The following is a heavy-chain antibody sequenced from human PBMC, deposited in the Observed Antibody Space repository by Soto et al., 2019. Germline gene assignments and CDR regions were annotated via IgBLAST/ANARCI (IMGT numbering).Heavy chain of an antibody. Sequence: PSETLSLTCTVSGGSINTFYWSWGRQPAGKGLEWIGRILSSGSTSFNPSLESRVAMSVDTSKNHFSLNLSSVTAADMAVYYCAREGSYGAYNFAHGIQLWSFDFWGQGALVTVSS. D-gene: IGHD5-18*01. J-gene: IGHJ4*02. V-gene: IGHV4-4*07. CDR2: ILSSGST. CDR1: GGSINTFY. CDR3: AREGSYGAYNFAHGIQLWSFDF.